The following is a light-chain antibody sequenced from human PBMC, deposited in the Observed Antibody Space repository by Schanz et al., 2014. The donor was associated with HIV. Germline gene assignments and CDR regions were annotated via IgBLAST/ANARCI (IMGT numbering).Light chain of an antibody. CDR1: QSISRW. CDR3: QQYNNWPPGTT. J-gene: IGKJ2*01. CDR2: EAS. Sequence: DIQMTQSPSSLSASVGDRVTIACRASQSISRWLAWYQQKPGKAPKLLIYEASRLDKGVPSRFRGSGSGTEFTLTISSLQSEDFAVYYCQQYNNWPPGTTFGQGTKLEI. V-gene: IGKV1-5*03.